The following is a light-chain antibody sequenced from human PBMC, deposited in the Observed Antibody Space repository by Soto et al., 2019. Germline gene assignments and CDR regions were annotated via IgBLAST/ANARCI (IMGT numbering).Light chain of an antibody. V-gene: IGLV2-14*01. J-gene: IGLJ1*01. Sequence: SLLPQPASASGSLGQSITVSCTGTGSDIGGFYYVSLYPHHPRNAPTLMIYQVSHRPSGVSTRFSGSKSGSTPSLPLSGIEPEDDPVTACSSSSRSSTPYDFGDGTKVIV. CDR2: QVS. CDR1: GSDIGGFYY. CDR3: SSSSRSSTPYD.